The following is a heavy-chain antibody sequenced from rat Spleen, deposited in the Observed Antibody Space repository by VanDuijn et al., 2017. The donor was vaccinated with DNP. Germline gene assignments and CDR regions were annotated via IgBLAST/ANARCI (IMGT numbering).Heavy chain of an antibody. CDR2: ISTSGTKT. V-gene: IGHV5-25*01. Sequence: EVQLVESGGGLVQPGRSLKLSCTASGFTFNNYYMAWVRQAPKKGLEWVATISTSGTKTYYPDSVKGRFAISRDNAKNTLYLQMYSLRSEDMATYYCVRWDYGIYGFDYWGQGVMVTVSS. CDR3: VRWDYGIYGFDY. D-gene: IGHD1-11*01. J-gene: IGHJ2*01. CDR1: GFTFNNYY.